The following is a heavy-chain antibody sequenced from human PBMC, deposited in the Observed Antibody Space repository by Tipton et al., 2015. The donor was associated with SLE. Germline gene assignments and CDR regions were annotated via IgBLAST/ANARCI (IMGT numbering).Heavy chain of an antibody. CDR3: LCPGGY. Sequence: GSLRLSCAASGFTLSNYWMNWVRQAPGKGLEWVAGIKADGSEKYYLDSVKGRFTISRDNAINSLFLQMISLRAGDTAVYYCLCPGGYWGQGTLVTVSS. CDR1: GFTLSNYW. CDR2: IKADGSEK. V-gene: IGHV3-7*01. D-gene: IGHD1-26*01. J-gene: IGHJ4*02.